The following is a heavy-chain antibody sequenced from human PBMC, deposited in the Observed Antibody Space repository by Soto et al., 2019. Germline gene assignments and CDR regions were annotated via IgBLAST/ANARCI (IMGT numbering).Heavy chain of an antibody. J-gene: IGHJ4*02. CDR2: IYPGDSDT. D-gene: IGHD3-22*01. CDR3: ALNSYDSSGYYYLDH. V-gene: IGHV5-51*01. Sequence: PGESLKISCKGSGYYFTSYWIGWVRQMPGKGLEWMGIIYPGDSDTRYSPSFQGQVTISADKSISTVYLQWSSLKASDTAMYYCALNSYDSSGYYYLDHWGQGTLVTVSS. CDR1: GYYFTSYW.